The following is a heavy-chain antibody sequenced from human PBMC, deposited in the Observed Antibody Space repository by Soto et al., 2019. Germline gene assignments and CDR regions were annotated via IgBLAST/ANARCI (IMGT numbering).Heavy chain of an antibody. V-gene: IGHV3-48*03. CDR1: GFTFSSYE. Sequence: GGSLRLSCAASGFTFSSYEMNWVRQAPGKGLEWVSYISSSGSTIYYADSVKGRFTISRDDAKNSLYLQMNSLRAEDTAVYYCAYGEGYYYGMDVWGQGTTVTVSS. J-gene: IGHJ6*02. D-gene: IGHD7-27*01. CDR3: AYGEGYYYGMDV. CDR2: ISSSGSTI.